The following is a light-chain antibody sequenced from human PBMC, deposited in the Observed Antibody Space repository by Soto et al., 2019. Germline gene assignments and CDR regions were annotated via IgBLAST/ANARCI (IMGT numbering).Light chain of an antibody. CDR2: DAS. J-gene: IGKJ1*01. V-gene: IGKV1-5*01. CDR3: QQYKSYWT. CDR1: QTISSW. Sequence: DIQMTQSPSTLSASVGDRVTITCRASQTISSWLAWYQQKPGKAPKLLIFDASTLESGVPSRFGGSGSGTEFTLTISSLQPYDSATYSCQQYKSYWTFGQGTKV.